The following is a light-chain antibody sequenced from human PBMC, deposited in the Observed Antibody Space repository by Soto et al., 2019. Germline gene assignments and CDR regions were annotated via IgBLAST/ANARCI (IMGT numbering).Light chain of an antibody. Sequence: QSALTQPPSASGSPGQSVTISCTGNSNDVGHSSFISWYQQHPGKGPKLIIYEVSKRPSGVPDRFSGSKSGNTASLRVSGLQHEDEADYFCNAQADNGKHVFGTGTKLTVL. CDR1: SNDVGHSSF. CDR2: EVS. V-gene: IGLV2-8*01. J-gene: IGLJ1*01. CDR3: NAQADNGKHV.